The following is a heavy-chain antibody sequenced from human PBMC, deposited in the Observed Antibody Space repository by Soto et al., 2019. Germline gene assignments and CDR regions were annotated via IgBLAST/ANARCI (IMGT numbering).Heavy chain of an antibody. V-gene: IGHV4-59*01. CDR1: GGSISSYY. D-gene: IGHD3-9*01. Sequence: SETLSLTCTVSGGSISSYYWSWIRQPPGKGLEWIGYIYYSGSTNYNPSLKSRVTISVDTSKNQFSLKLSSVTAADTAVYYCARDSTSGYDILTGYYKGSWFDPWGQGTLVTVSS. CDR2: IYYSGST. J-gene: IGHJ5*02. CDR3: ARDSTSGYDILTGYYKGSWFDP.